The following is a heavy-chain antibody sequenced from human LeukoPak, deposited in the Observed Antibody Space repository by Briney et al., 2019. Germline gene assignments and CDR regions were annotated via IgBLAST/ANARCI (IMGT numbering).Heavy chain of an antibody. Sequence: GASVKVSCKASGYTFTGYYMHWVRQAPGQGLEWMGWINPNSGGTNYAQKFQGRVTMTRDTSISTAYMELSRLRSDDTAVHYCAREPVDTAMVTTLDGNYWGQGTLVTVSS. CDR3: AREPVDTAMVTTLDGNY. CDR2: INPNSGGT. V-gene: IGHV1-2*02. D-gene: IGHD5-18*01. J-gene: IGHJ4*02. CDR1: GYTFTGYY.